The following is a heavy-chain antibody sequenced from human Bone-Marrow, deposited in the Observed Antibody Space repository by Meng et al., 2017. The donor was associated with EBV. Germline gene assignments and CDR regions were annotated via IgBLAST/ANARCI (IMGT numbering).Heavy chain of an antibody. CDR3: ARVVARSYFDY. Sequence: QLQLQASGSGLVKPSQTLSLTCAVSGGSISSGGYSWSWIRQPPGKGLEWIGYIYHSGSTYYNPSLKSRVTISVDRSKNQFSLKLSSVTAADTAVYYCARVVARSYFDYWGQGTLVTVSS. CDR1: GGSISSGGYS. CDR2: IYHSGST. J-gene: IGHJ4*02. V-gene: IGHV4-30-2*01.